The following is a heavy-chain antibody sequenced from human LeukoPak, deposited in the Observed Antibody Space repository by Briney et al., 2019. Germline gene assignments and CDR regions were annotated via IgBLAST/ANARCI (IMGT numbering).Heavy chain of an antibody. D-gene: IGHD3-10*01. CDR2: ISDSGGST. CDR3: AKDGSYYYGSGSYYHYYYYGMDV. CDR1: GFTFISYD. Sequence: GGSLRLSCASSGFTFISYDMSLARQAPGKGLEGVSAISDSGGSTYYADSVKGRFTISRDKSKNTLYLQMNSVRARETAVYYCAKDGSYYYGSGSYYHYYYYGMDVWGQGTTVTVSS. V-gene: IGHV3-23*01. J-gene: IGHJ6*02.